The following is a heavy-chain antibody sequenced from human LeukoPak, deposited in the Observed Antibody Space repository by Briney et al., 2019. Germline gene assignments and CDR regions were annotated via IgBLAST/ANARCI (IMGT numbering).Heavy chain of an antibody. CDR3: ARGGLRNWYFDL. J-gene: IGHJ2*01. CDR1: GFTFSSYW. V-gene: IGHV3-74*01. Sequence: GGSLRLSCAAYGFTFSSYWMHWVRQAPGKGLVWVSRLNSDGTNTYHADSVKGRVTISRDNAKNTVYLEMNSLRAEDTAVYYYARGGLRNWYFDLWGRGTLVTVSS. CDR2: LNSDGTNT. D-gene: IGHD5-12*01.